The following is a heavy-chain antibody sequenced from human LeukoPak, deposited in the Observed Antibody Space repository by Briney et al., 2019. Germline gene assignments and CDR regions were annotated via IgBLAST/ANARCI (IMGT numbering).Heavy chain of an antibody. V-gene: IGHV4-38-2*02. CDR3: ARHRSYYGSGSPGGYNWFDP. J-gene: IGHJ5*02. D-gene: IGHD3-10*01. Sequence: SETLSLTCTVSGYSISSGYYWGWLRQPPGKGLEWIGSIYYSGSTYYNPSLKSRVTISVDTSKNQFSLKLSSVTAADTAVYYCARHRSYYGSGSPGGYNWFDPWGQGTLVTVSS. CDR2: IYYSGST. CDR1: GYSISSGYY.